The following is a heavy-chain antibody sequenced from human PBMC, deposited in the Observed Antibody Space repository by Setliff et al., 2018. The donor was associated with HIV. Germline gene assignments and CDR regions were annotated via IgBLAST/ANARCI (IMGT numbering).Heavy chain of an antibody. CDR2: ISSSSNSI. J-gene: IGHJ5*02. CDR1: GFTFSSYT. V-gene: IGHV3-21*01. D-gene: IGHD4-17*01. Sequence: SCAISGFTFSSYTMHWVRQAPGKGLEWVSSISSSSNSIYYTDSVKGRFTISSDNAKNSLYLQMNSLRLEDTAVYYCARGQIGYGDYALNWFDPWGQGTLVTVSS. CDR3: ARGQIGYGDYALNWFDP.